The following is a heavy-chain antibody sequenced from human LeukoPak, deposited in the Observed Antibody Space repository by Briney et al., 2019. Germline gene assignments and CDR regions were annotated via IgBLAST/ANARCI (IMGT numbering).Heavy chain of an antibody. V-gene: IGHV4-34*01. CDR1: GGSFSGYY. Sequence: SETLSLTCAVYGGSFSGYYWSWIRQPPGKGLEWIGEINHSGSTNYNPSLKSRVTISVDTFKNQFSLKLSSVTAADTAVYYCARVSSSFRSYYYYGMDVWGQGTTVTVSS. CDR3: ARVSSSFRSYYYYGMDV. D-gene: IGHD6-13*01. J-gene: IGHJ6*02. CDR2: INHSGST.